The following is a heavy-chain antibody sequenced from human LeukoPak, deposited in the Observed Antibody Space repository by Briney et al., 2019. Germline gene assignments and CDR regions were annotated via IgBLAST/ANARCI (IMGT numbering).Heavy chain of an antibody. J-gene: IGHJ4*02. D-gene: IGHD1-26*01. Sequence: GGSLRLSCAASGFTFSSYAMSWVRQAPGKGLEWVSAISGSGGSTYYADSVKGRFTISRDNSKNTLYLQMNSLRAEDTAVYYCAKDWSSGSRPNYFDYWGQGTLVTVSS. CDR3: AKDWSSGSRPNYFDY. CDR1: GFTFSSYA. CDR2: ISGSGGST. V-gene: IGHV3-23*01.